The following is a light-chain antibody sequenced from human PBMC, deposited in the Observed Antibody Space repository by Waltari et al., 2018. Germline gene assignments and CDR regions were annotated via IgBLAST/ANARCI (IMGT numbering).Light chain of an antibody. J-gene: IGKJ1*01. V-gene: IGKV3-15*01. CDR1: QSVTDN. Sequence: EVVMTQSPATLSVSPGESVTLSGRARQSVTDNLAWYQQKVGQAPRLLIYGVSSRATGIPARFSGTGSGTDFTLTITSLQAEDFAVYYCQHYNKWPPWTFGQGTKVEFK. CDR2: GVS. CDR3: QHYNKWPPWT.